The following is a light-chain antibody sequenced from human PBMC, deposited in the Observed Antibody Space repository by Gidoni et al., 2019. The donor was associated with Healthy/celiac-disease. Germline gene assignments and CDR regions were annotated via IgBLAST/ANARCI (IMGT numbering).Light chain of an antibody. CDR3: NSRDGSGREV. V-gene: IGLV3-19*01. J-gene: IGLJ1*01. CDR1: SLRSYY. CDR2: GKN. Sequence: SSELTQDPAVSVALGQTVRITCQGDSLRSYYASWYQQKPGQAPVLVIYGKNNRPSGIPDRFSGSSSGNTASLTITGAQAEDEADYYCNSRDGSGREVFGTGTKVTVL.